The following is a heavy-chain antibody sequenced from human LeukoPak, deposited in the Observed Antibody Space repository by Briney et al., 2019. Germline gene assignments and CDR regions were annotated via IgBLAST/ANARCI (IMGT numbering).Heavy chain of an antibody. CDR2: ITGSGSTT. CDR1: GFSSFA. CDR3: AKDFTSWFTGGFDY. V-gene: IGHV3-23*01. J-gene: IGHJ4*02. Sequence: GGSLRLSCAASGFSSFAMNWVRQAPGKGLEWVSSITGSGSTTYYTDSVNGRFIISRDISKNTLYLQMNGPRAEDTAVYYCAKDFTSWFTGGFDYWGQGTLVTVSS. D-gene: IGHD3-10*01.